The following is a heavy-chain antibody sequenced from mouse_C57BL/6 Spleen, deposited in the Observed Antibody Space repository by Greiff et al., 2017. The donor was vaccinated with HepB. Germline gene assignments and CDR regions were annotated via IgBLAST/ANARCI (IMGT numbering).Heavy chain of an antibody. J-gene: IGHJ3*01. CDR3: ARGQLRLRIAWFAY. V-gene: IGHV1-26*01. Sequence: VQLQQSGPELVKPGASVKISCKASGYTFTDYYMNWVKQSHGKSLEWIGDINPNNGGTSYNQKFKGKATLTVDKSSSTAYMELRSLTAEDSAVYYCARGQLRLRIAWFAYWGQGTLVTVSA. CDR1: GYTFTDYY. D-gene: IGHD3-2*02. CDR2: INPNNGGT.